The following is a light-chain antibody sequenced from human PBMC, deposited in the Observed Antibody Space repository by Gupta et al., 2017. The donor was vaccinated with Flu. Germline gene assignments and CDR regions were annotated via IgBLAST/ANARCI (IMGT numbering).Light chain of an antibody. J-gene: IGLJ3*02. CDR1: ALPKIY. CDR3: YSRDSSGNYRV. Sequence: SYELIQAPSVSVSPGQTARITCSGDALPKIYAYWYQQKSGQAPVLVIYEDSKRPSGIPERFSGSSSGTMATLTISGAQVEDEADYYCYSRDSSGNYRVFGGGTKLTVL. CDR2: EDS. V-gene: IGLV3-10*01.